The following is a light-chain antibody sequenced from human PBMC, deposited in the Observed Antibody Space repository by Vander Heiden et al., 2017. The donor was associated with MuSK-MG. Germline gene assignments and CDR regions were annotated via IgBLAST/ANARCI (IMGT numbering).Light chain of an antibody. J-gene: IGKJ4*01. CDR1: QTISNY. CDR3: QQSDNIPLT. Sequence: DIHMTQSPSSLSASVGDRVIITCRASQTISNYLNWYQQIAGKAPKLLIYAASSLQSGVPSRFSGSGSGTHFTLTISRLQPEDFATYYCQQSDNIPLTFGGGTKVEIK. CDR2: AAS. V-gene: IGKV1-39*01.